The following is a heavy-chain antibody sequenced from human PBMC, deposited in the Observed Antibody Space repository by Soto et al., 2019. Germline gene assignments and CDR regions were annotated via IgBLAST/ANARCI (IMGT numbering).Heavy chain of an antibody. CDR3: ARPHSAAFAWAAES. D-gene: IGHD1-26*01. V-gene: IGHV3-53*01. Sequence: EVRLVESGGGLIQPGGSLRLSCVVSGFSVSSNYMSWVRQAPGKGLEWVTVVSDVERANYADSVKGRLTVSRDISKGTVFLQMNSMRAEDTAVYYCARPHSAAFAWAAESWGQGTLVTVSS. J-gene: IGHJ5*02. CDR2: VSDVERA. CDR1: GFSVSSNY.